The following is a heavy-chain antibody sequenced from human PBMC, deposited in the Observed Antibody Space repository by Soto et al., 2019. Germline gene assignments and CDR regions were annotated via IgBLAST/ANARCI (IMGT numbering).Heavy chain of an antibody. D-gene: IGHD1-26*01. CDR2: ITHDGATT. J-gene: IGHJ4*02. CDR3: TSGPRADSYGTWAW. CDR1: GFTFSMSW. V-gene: IGHV3-74*01. Sequence: PGGSLRLSCIHSGFTFSMSWMPWVRHVPGQSPFWVSRITHDGATTNYANSVRGRFTISTDNSKNTLYLQMENLESDDTAIYYCTSGPRADSYGTWAWWGQGT.